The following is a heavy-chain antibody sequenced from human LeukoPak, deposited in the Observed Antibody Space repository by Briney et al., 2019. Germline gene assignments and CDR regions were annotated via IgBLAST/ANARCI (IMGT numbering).Heavy chain of an antibody. CDR1: GFTFSNYG. J-gene: IGHJ6*03. D-gene: IGHD2-2*01. V-gene: IGHV3-30*02. CDR3: ARPSAVVPAARMDI. CDR2: IQFNGSNK. Sequence: GGSLRLSCAASGFTFSNYGMHWVRQAPGKGLKWVAFIQFNGSNKYYADSVEGRFTISRDNAKNSLYLQMNSLRAEDTAVYYCARPSAVVPAARMDIWGKETTVTVSS.